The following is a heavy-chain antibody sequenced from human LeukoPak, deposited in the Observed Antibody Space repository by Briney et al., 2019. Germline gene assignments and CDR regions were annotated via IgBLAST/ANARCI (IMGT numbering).Heavy chain of an antibody. CDR1: GFTFSTYW. Sequence: GGSLRLSCAASGFTFSTYWMHWVRQAPGKGLEWVSAISSSGGSTYYADSVKGRFTISRDNSKNTLYLQMNSLRAEDTAVYYCAKDGITMIVVGIDYWGQGTLVTVSS. CDR2: ISSSGGST. J-gene: IGHJ4*02. V-gene: IGHV3-23*01. CDR3: AKDGITMIVVGIDY. D-gene: IGHD3-22*01.